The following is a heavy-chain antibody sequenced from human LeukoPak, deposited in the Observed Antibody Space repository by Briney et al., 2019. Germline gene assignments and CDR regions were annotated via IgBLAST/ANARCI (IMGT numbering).Heavy chain of an antibody. CDR2: ISGSGGST. D-gene: IGHD6-13*01. CDR3: AKRIAAAGTYYFDY. Sequence: GGSLRLSCAASGFTFSSYAMSWVRQAPGKGLEWVSAISGSGGSTYYADAVKGRFTISRDNSKNTLYLQMNSLRAEDTAVYYCAKRIAAAGTYYFDYWGQGTLVTVSS. V-gene: IGHV3-23*01. CDR1: GFTFSSYA. J-gene: IGHJ4*02.